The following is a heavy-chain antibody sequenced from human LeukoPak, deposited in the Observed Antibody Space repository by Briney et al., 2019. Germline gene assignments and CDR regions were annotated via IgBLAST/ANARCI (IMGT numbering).Heavy chain of an antibody. D-gene: IGHD3-10*01. CDR3: ARDGYYGSGSTFDY. CDR1: GGTFSSYA. J-gene: IGHJ4*02. V-gene: IGHV1-69*04. Sequence: SVKVSCKASGGTFSSYAISWVRQAPGQGLEWMGRIIPILGIANYAQKFQGRVTITADKSTSTAYMELSSLRSEDTAVYYCARDGYYGSGSTFDYWGQGTLVTVSS. CDR2: IIPILGIA.